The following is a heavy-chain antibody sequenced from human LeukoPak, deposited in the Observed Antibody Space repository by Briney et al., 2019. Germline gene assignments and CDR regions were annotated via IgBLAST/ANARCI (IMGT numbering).Heavy chain of an antibody. D-gene: IGHD2-2*02. CDR2: ISAYNGNT. V-gene: IGHV1-18*01. Sequence: GASVKVSCTASGYTFTSYGISWVRQAPGQGLEWMGWISAYNGNTNYAQKLQGRVTMTTDTSTSTAYMELRSLRSDDTAVYYCARDTDCSSTSCYTGLRYYYYGMDVWGQGTTVTASS. CDR3: ARDTDCSSTSCYTGLRYYYYGMDV. J-gene: IGHJ6*02. CDR1: GYTFTSYG.